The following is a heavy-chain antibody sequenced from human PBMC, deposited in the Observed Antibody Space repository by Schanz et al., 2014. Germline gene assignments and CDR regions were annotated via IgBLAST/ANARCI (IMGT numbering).Heavy chain of an antibody. Sequence: QVQLVESGGGLVQPGGSLRLSCTASGFTFRDYWMSWVRQAPGKGLEWISFINTGSNYINYADSVKGRFTISRDNTKNSLFLQLNSLRADDTAVYYCARIGGSVFDYWAQGTLVTVSS. V-gene: IGHV3-11*05. J-gene: IGHJ4*02. D-gene: IGHD3-10*01. CDR1: GFTFRDYW. CDR3: ARIGGSVFDY. CDR2: INTGSNYI.